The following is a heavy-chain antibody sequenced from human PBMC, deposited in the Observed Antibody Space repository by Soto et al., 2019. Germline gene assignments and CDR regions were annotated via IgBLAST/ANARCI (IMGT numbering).Heavy chain of an antibody. CDR1: GFTFISYS. CDR2: ISSSSSYI. D-gene: IGHD3-9*01. V-gene: IGHV3-21*01. Sequence: GGSLRLSCAASGFTFISYSMNCVRQAPGKGLEWVSSISSSSSYIYYADSVKGRFTISRDNAKNSLYLQMNSLIAEDTAVYYYARDVLRYFVYRDYYYYYGMGVWGQGTTVTVSS. CDR3: ARDVLRYFVYRDYYYYYGMGV. J-gene: IGHJ6*02.